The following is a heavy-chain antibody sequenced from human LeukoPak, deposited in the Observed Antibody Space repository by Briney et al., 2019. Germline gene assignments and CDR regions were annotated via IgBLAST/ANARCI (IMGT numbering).Heavy chain of an antibody. J-gene: IGHJ1*01. CDR2: FYNGGSI. V-gene: IGHV3-53*01. CDR1: GFTVNTNH. D-gene: IGHD2-15*01. CDR3: ATSVVGLSYDEHFQH. Sequence: GGSLRLSCVASGFTVNTNHMHWVRQAPGKGLEWVSTFYNGGSIYYLDSVKGRFTISRDSFKNTLYLQMNSLRVEDTAFYYCATSVVGLSYDEHFQHWGQGTLVTVSS.